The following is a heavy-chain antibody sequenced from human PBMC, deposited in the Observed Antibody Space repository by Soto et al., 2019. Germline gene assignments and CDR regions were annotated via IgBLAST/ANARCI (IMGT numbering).Heavy chain of an antibody. CDR2: IYYSGST. V-gene: IGHV4-39*02. Sequence: PSETLSLTCTVSGGSISSGRYYSGWIRPPPGKGLEWIGSIYYSGSTYYNASLKSRVTISVDTSKNQFSLKLSSVTAADTAVYYCAREPNSYGSDNWFAPWGQGTLVTVS. J-gene: IGHJ5*02. CDR1: GGSISSGRYY. D-gene: IGHD5-18*01. CDR3: AREPNSYGSDNWFAP.